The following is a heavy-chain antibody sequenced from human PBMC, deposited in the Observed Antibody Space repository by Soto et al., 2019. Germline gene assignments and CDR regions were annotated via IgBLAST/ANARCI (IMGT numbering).Heavy chain of an antibody. V-gene: IGHV3-21*01. CDR1: VFTFSSYS. J-gene: IGHJ4*02. D-gene: IGHD1-26*01. CDR2: ISSSSSYI. Sequence: WWSLRLSCSASVFTFSSYSMNWFRQAPRKGLEWVSSISSSSSYIYYADSVKGRFTISRDNAKNSLYLQMNSLRAEDTAVYYCARGIVGATETGFDYWGQGTLVTVSS. CDR3: ARGIVGATETGFDY.